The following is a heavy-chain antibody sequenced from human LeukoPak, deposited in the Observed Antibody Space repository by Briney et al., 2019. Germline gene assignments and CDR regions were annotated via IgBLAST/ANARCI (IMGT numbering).Heavy chain of an antibody. J-gene: IGHJ4*02. V-gene: IGHV3-23*01. D-gene: IGHD1-26*01. CDR2: ISGSGGST. CDR1: GFTFSSYA. CDR3: TKSPFSGSYRFED. Sequence: GGSLRLSCAASGFTFSSYAMSWVRQAPGKGLEWVSAISGSGGSTYFADSVKGRFTLSRDNSKNTLWLQMSSLRAEDTAVYFCTKSPFSGSYRFEDWGQGTLVTVSS.